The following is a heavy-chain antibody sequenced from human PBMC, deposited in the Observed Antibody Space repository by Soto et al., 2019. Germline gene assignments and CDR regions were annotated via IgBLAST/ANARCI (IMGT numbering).Heavy chain of an antibody. CDR1: GFTFSDYY. J-gene: IGHJ4*02. CDR3: TRCITGTTSSEY. Sequence: EVQLVESGGGLVQPGGSLRLSCAGSGFTFSDYYIDLVRQAPGKGLEWVGRARDKGNSYSTACAASVKGRFTISRDASKNSLSLQMNSLKTEDTALYYCTRCITGTTSSEYWGKGTLVTVSS. CDR2: ARDKGNSYST. D-gene: IGHD1-7*01. V-gene: IGHV3-72*01.